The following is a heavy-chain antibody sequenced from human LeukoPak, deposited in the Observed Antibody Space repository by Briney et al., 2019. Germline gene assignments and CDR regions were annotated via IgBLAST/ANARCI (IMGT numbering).Heavy chain of an antibody. V-gene: IGHV3-21*01. J-gene: IGHJ5*02. D-gene: IGHD3-16*01. CDR1: GLTFSSFA. Sequence: GGSLRLSCAASGLTFSSFAMTWVRQAPGKGLEWVSSISSSSSYIYYADSVKGRFTISRDNAKNSLYLQMNSLRAEDTAVYYCAREGETDNWFDPWGQGTLVTVSS. CDR2: ISSSSSYI. CDR3: AREGETDNWFDP.